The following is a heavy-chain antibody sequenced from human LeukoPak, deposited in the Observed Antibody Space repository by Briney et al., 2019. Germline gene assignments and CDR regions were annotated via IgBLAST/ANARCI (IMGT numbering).Heavy chain of an antibody. CDR2: ISAYNGNT. Sequence: ASVTVSCKASGYTFTSYGISWVRQAPGQGLEWMGWISAYNGNTNYAQKLQGRVTMTTDTSTSTAYMELRSLRSDDTAVYYCARWDGYCSSTSCSYFDYWGQGTLVTVSS. V-gene: IGHV1-18*01. J-gene: IGHJ4*02. CDR1: GYTFTSYG. D-gene: IGHD2-2*01. CDR3: ARWDGYCSSTSCSYFDY.